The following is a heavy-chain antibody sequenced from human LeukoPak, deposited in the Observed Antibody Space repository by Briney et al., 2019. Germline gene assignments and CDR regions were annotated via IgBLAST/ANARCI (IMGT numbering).Heavy chain of an antibody. V-gene: IGHV3-23*01. CDR1: GFTFSSYA. CDR3: AKFSVRIDDDGDYPVYYYYGMDV. J-gene: IGHJ6*02. D-gene: IGHD4-17*01. Sequence: GGSLRLSCAASGFTFSSYAMSWVRQAPGKGLEWVSAISGSGGSTYYADSVKGRFTISRDNSKNTLYLQMNSLRAEDTAVYYCAKFSVRIDDDGDYPVYYYYGMDVWGQGTTVTVSS. CDR2: ISGSGGST.